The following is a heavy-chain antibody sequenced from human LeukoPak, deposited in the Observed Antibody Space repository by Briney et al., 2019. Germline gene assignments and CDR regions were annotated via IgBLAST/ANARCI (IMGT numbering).Heavy chain of an antibody. J-gene: IGHJ3*02. CDR1: GGSISSTNYY. CDR3: ARIPTNAVPAAHNGFDI. V-gene: IGHV4-39*01. CDR2: IYYSGST. Sequence: SETLSLTCTVSGGSISSTNYYWGWIRQPPGKGLEWIGNIYYSGSTYYNPSLRSRVTMSVDTSKNQFSLKLSSVTAANTALYFCARIPTNAVPAAHNGFDIWGQGTMVTVSS. D-gene: IGHD2-2*01.